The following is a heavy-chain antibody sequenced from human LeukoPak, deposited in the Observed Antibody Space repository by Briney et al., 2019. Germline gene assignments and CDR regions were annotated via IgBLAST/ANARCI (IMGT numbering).Heavy chain of an antibody. Sequence: SETLSLTCAVYGGSFSGYYWSWIRQPPGKGLEWIGEINHSGSTNYNPSLKSRVTISVDTSKNQFSLKLSSVTAADTAVYYCARDPVYYDFWSGYRGYFDLWGRGTLVTVSS. CDR3: ARDPVYYDFWSGYRGYFDL. CDR2: INHSGST. D-gene: IGHD3-3*01. V-gene: IGHV4-34*01. CDR1: GGSFSGYY. J-gene: IGHJ2*01.